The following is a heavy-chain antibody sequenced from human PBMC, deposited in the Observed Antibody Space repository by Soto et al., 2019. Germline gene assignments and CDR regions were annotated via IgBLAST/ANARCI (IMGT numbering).Heavy chain of an antibody. D-gene: IGHD2-2*01. J-gene: IGHJ5*02. CDR3: ARDQVPPALLGWFDP. CDR2: IYYSGST. V-gene: IGHV4-59*01. CDR1: GGSISSYY. Sequence: QVQLQESGPGLVKPSETLSLTCTVSGGSISSYYWSWIRQPPGKGLEWIGYIYYSGSTNYNPSLKSRVTISLDTSTNQFSLKLSSVTAADTAVYYCARDQVPPALLGWFDPWGQGTLATVSS.